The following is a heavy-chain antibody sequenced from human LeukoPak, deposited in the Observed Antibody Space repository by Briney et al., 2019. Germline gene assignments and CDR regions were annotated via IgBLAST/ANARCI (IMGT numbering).Heavy chain of an antibody. CDR2: VWYDGNNK. J-gene: IGHJ4*02. D-gene: IGHD3-10*01. CDR3: AKDPGSGSYYPYYFDY. Sequence: GGSLRLSCAASGFTFSSYAMHWVRQAPGKGLEWVAFVWYDGNNKYYTDSVKGRFTISRDNSKNTLYLQMNSLRAEDTAVYLCAKDPGSGSYYPYYFDYWGQGTLVTVSS. V-gene: IGHV3-30*02. CDR1: GFTFSSYA.